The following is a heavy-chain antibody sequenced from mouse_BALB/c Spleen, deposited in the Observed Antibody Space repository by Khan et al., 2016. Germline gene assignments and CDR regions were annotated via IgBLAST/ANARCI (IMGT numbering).Heavy chain of an antibody. CDR3: VRAGSTYSYWYFDV. V-gene: IGHV5-4*02. J-gene: IGHJ1*01. Sequence: EVELVESGGGLVKPGGSLKLSCAASGFTFSDYYMYWVRQTPEKRLEWVATISDGGTYIYYPDSVKGRFTISRDNAKNNLYLEMSSLKSEDTAMYYCVRAGSTYSYWYFDVWGAGTTVTVSS. CDR1: GFTFSDYY. D-gene: IGHD1-1*01. CDR2: ISDGGTYI.